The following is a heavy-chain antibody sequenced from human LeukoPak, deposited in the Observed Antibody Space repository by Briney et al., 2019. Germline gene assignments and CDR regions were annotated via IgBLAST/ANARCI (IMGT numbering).Heavy chain of an antibody. V-gene: IGHV3-33*06. CDR1: GFTFSHYG. J-gene: IGHJ1*01. CDR2: IWSDGSDK. CDR3: AKDAQRGFDYSNSLQN. D-gene: IGHD4-11*01. Sequence: GGSLRLSCAASGFTFSHYGMHWVRQTPGAGLEWVAVIWSDGSDKYYAKSVKGRSTISRDNSKNSLFLQMNSLRAEDTAVYYCAKDAQRGFDYSNSLQNWGQGILVTVSS.